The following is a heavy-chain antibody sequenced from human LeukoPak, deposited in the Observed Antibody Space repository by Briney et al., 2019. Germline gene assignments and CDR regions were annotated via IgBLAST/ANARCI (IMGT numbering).Heavy chain of an antibody. D-gene: IGHD1-7*01. CDR3: AKERPSRITGTDYFDY. CDR1: GFTFSSYA. Sequence: GGSLRLSCAASGFTFSSYAMSWVRQAPGKGLEWVSAISGSGGSTYYADSVKGRFTISRDNSKNTLYLQMNSLRAEDTAVYYCAKERPSRITGTDYFDYWGQGTLVTVSS. J-gene: IGHJ4*02. V-gene: IGHV3-23*01. CDR2: ISGSGGST.